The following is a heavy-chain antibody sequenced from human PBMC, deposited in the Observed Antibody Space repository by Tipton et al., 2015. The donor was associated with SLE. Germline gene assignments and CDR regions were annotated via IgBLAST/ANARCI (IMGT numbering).Heavy chain of an antibody. V-gene: IGHV4-34*01. CDR2: INHSGST. Sequence: TLSLTCAVYGGSFSGYYWSWIRQPPGKGLEWIGEINHSGSTNYNPSLKSRVAISIDTSKKQVSLKLNSVTAADTGVYHCARGTNVDVWGQGTTVTVSS. J-gene: IGHJ6*02. CDR1: GGSFSGYY. CDR3: ARGTNVDV.